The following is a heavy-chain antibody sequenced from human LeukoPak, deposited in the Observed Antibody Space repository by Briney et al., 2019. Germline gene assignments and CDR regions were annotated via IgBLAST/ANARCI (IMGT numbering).Heavy chain of an antibody. CDR3: ARFGSGWYYFDY. D-gene: IGHD6-19*01. CDR2: KFYSGST. J-gene: IGHJ4*02. V-gene: IGHV4-59*01. Sequence: PSETLSLTCTVSGGSISGFYWNWIRQPPGKGLEWIGYKFYSGSTNYNPSLESRVTISVDTSKNQFSLRLSSVTAADTAVYYCARFGSGWYYFDYWGLGTLVTVSS. CDR1: GGSISGFY.